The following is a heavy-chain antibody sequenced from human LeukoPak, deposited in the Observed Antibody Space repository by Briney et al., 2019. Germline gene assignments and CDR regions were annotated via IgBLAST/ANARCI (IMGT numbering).Heavy chain of an antibody. CDR3: TTDEDWNYARKDV. V-gene: IGHV3-15*04. J-gene: IGHJ6*02. CDR2: TVSEIDGGAT. Sequence: GRSLRLSCAASGFTFSSYAMHWVRQVPGKGLEWVGQTVSEIDGGATDYATPVKGRFTISRDDSKSTLYLQMNSLKIEDTAVYYCTTDEDWNYARKDVWGQGATVIVSS. D-gene: IGHD1-7*01. CDR1: GFTFSSYA.